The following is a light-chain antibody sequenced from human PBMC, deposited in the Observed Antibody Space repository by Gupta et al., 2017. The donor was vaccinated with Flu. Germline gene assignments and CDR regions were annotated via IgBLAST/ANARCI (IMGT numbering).Light chain of an antibody. V-gene: IGKV1-17*01. CDR1: QGIRND. CDR2: AAS. Sequence: SVGARVTISCRASQGIRNDLGWYQQKPGKAPRRLIYAASRLQSGVPSRFSGSGSGTEFTLTISSLQPEDFALYFCLQYSNYPRTFGQGTRVEIK. CDR3: LQYSNYPRT. J-gene: IGKJ1*01.